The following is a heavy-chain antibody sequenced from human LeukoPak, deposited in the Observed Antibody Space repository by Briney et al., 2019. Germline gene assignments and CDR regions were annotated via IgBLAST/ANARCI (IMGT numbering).Heavy chain of an antibody. CDR1: GFTFSSYI. J-gene: IGHJ5*02. D-gene: IGHD3-16*01. CDR3: ASRSGGGNWFDP. CDR2: ISSSIGYI. Sequence: GGSLRLSCAASGFTFSSYIMNWVRQAPGKGLEWVSSISSSIGYIYYADSVKGRFTISRDNAKNSLHLQMNSLRAEDTAVYYCASRSGGGNWFDPWGQGTLVTVSS. V-gene: IGHV3-21*01.